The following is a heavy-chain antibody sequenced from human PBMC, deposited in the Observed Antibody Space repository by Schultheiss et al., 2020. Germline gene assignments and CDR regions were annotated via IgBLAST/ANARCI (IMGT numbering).Heavy chain of an antibody. CDR1: GFTFSSYA. D-gene: IGHD3-10*01. J-gene: IGHJ4*02. V-gene: IGHV3-30-3*01. CDR2: ISYDGSNK. Sequence: GGSLRLSCAASGFTFSSYAMSWVRQAPGKGLKWVAVISYDGSNKYHADSVKGRFTISRDNSKNTLYLQMNSLRAEDTAVYYCAKVIDGSGSYYNVFDYWGQGTLVTVSS. CDR3: AKVIDGSGSYYNVFDY.